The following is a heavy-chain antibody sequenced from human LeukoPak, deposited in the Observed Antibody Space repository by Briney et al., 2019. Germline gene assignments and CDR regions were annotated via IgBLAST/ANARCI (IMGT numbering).Heavy chain of an antibody. Sequence: GGSLRLSCAASGFTFSSYAMSWVRQAPGKGLEWVSAISGSGGSTYYADSVKGRFTISRDNAKNSLYLHMDSLTAEDTAVYYCARAFDYWGQGTLVTVSS. CDR3: ARAFDY. CDR2: ISGSGGST. J-gene: IGHJ4*02. V-gene: IGHV3-23*01. CDR1: GFTFSSYA.